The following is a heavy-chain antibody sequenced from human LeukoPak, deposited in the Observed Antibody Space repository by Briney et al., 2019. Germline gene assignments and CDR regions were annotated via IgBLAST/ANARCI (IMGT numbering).Heavy chain of an antibody. J-gene: IGHJ4*02. CDR3: ARAYGSSGYYQLPIDY. CDR1: GFTFSSYA. CDR2: ITGSGGAT. D-gene: IGHD3-22*01. V-gene: IGHV3-23*01. Sequence: GGSLRLSCAASGFTFSSYAMSWVRQAPGKGLEWVSSITGSGGATDHADSVKGRFTISRDNSKNTLYLQMNSLRVEDTALYYCARAYGSSGYYQLPIDYWGQGTLVTVSS.